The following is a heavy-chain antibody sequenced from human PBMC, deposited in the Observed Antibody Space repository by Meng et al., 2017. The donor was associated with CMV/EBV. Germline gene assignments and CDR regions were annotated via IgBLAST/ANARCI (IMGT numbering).Heavy chain of an antibody. V-gene: IGHV4-59*01. J-gene: IGHJ3*02. D-gene: IGHD3-22*01. CDR3: ARRTMIDAFDI. Sequence: SETLSLTCTVSAGSISSYYWTWIRQPPGKGLEWVGYIYYNGNTNYNPSLKSRVTISVDTSKNQFSLKLSSVTAADTAVYYCARRTMIDAFDIWGQGTMVTVSS. CDR2: IYYNGNT. CDR1: AGSISSYY.